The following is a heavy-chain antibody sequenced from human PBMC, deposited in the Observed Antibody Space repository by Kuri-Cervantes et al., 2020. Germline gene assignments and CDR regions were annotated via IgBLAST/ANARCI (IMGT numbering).Heavy chain of an antibody. CDR1: GFTFSRYD. D-gene: IGHD5-12*01. CDR3: ATATPPLRDY. V-gene: IGHV3-30*03. Sequence: GESLKISCAASGFTFSRYDIHWVRQAPDSGLECVAGIPCDGSHKYHADSVKGRFTISRDNSKKTLSLQMNSLGAEDTAVYYCATATPPLRDYWGQGTLVTVSS. CDR2: IPCDGSHK. J-gene: IGHJ4*02.